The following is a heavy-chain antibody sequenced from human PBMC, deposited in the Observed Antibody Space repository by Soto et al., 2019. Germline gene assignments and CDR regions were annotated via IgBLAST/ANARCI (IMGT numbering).Heavy chain of an antibody. CDR1: GGSISSSSYY. D-gene: IGHD1-20*01. J-gene: IGHJ4*02. CDR3: ARITGAGIQDY. CDR2: IYYSGST. V-gene: IGHV4-39*01. Sequence: QLQLQESGPGLVKPSETLSLTCTVSGGSISSSSYYWGWIRQPPGKGLEWIGSIYYSGSTYYTPSLKSRVTISVDTSKNQFSLKLSSVTAADTAVYYCARITGAGIQDYWGQGTLVTVSS.